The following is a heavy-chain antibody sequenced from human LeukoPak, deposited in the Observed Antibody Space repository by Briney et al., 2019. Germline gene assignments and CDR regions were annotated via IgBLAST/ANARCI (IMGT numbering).Heavy chain of an antibody. CDR2: ISAYNGNT. V-gene: IGHV1-18*01. J-gene: IGHJ6*03. D-gene: IGHD1-26*01. Sequence: ASVKVSCKASGYTFTSYGISWVRQAPGQGLEWMGWISAYNGNTNYAQKLQGRVTMTRDPSISTAYMELNRLRSDDTAVYYCAKGHGWEASYYYYYMDVWGKGTTVTISS. CDR3: AKGHGWEASYYYYYMDV. CDR1: GYTFTSYG.